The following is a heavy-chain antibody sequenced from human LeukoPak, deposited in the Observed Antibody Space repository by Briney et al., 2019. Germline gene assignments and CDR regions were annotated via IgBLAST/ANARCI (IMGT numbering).Heavy chain of an antibody. Sequence: GGSLRLSCAASGFTFSSYGMHWVRQAPGKGLEWVAVISYDGSNKYYADSVKGRFTISRDNSKNTLYLQMNSLRAEDTAVYYCAREADSGSYYISAFDIWGQGTMVTVSS. CDR2: ISYDGSNK. V-gene: IGHV3-30*03. CDR3: AREADSGSYYISAFDI. J-gene: IGHJ3*02. D-gene: IGHD1-26*01. CDR1: GFTFSSYG.